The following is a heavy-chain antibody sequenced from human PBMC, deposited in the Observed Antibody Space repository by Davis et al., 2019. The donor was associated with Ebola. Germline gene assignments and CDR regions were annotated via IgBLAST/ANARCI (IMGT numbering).Heavy chain of an antibody. CDR3: ARRGIAAAVLDY. D-gene: IGHD6-13*01. CDR1: GFTFSSYS. V-gene: IGHV3-21*01. J-gene: IGHJ4*02. Sequence: PGGSLRLSCAASGFTFSSYSMNWVRQAPGKGLEWVSSISSSSSYIYYADSVKGRFTISRDNAKNSLYLQMNSLRAEDTAVYYCARRGIAAAVLDYWGQGTLVTVSS. CDR2: ISSSSSYI.